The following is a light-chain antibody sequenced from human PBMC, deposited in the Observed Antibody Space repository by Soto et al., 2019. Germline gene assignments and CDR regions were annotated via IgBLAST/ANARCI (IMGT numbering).Light chain of an antibody. CDR2: DVS. Sequence: LPQTSSMSASPGHSVTISCTGTSSDVGGYNYVSWYQHHPGKVPKLIIYDVSKRPSGDPDSFSGSKSGNTASLTVSGLQAEDEADYYCSSYAGSNYVFGTGTKVTVL. V-gene: IGLV2-8*01. CDR1: SSDVGGYNY. J-gene: IGLJ1*01. CDR3: SSYAGSNYV.